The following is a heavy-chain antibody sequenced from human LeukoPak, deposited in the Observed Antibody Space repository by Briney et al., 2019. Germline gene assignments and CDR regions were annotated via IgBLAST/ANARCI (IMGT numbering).Heavy chain of an antibody. Sequence: GGSLRLSCAASGFTFSSYAMSWVRQAPGKGLEWVANMNQDGSERDYVDSVKGRFTISRDNARNSLYLQMSSLRAEDTAVYYCATYTHWVAGDVWGQGTAVTVSS. D-gene: IGHD3-16*01. CDR2: MNQDGSER. J-gene: IGHJ6*02. V-gene: IGHV3-7*01. CDR1: GFTFSSYA. CDR3: ATYTHWVAGDV.